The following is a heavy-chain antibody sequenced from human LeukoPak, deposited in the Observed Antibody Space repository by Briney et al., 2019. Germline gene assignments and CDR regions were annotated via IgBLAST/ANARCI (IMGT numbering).Heavy chain of an antibody. CDR3: AKHAARSSSSGYYFDY. CDR2: ISGSGGST. V-gene: IGHV3-23*01. CDR1: GFTFSSYA. J-gene: IGHJ4*02. Sequence: PGGSLRLSCAASGFTFSSYAMSWVRQAPGKGLEWVSAISGSGGSTYYADSVKGRFTISRDNSKNTLYLQMNSRRAEDTAVYYCAKHAARSSSSGYYFDYWGQGTLVTVSS. D-gene: IGHD6-6*01.